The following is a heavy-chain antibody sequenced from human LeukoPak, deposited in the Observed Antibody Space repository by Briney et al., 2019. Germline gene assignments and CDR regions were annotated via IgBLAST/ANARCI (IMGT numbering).Heavy chain of an antibody. J-gene: IGHJ4*02. CDR2: IIPIFGTA. CDR3: ATDRGKVGAALGGSN. Sequence: GASVKVSCKASGGTFSSYAISWVRQAPGQGLEWMGGIIPIFGTANYAQKFQGRVTITADESTSTAYMELSSLRSEDTAVYYCATDRGKVGAALGGSNWGQGTLVTVSS. D-gene: IGHD1-26*01. CDR1: GGTFSSYA. V-gene: IGHV1-69*13.